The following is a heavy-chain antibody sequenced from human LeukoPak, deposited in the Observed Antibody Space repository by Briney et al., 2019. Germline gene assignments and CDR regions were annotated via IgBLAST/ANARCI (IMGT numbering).Heavy chain of an antibody. Sequence: GASVKVSCKASGYTFTSYYIHWVRQAPGQGLEWMGIINPSGGSTSYAQKFQGRVTMTRDTSTSTVYMELSSLRPEDTAVYYCARAALWFGESYEGGGMDVWGQGTTVTVSS. V-gene: IGHV1-46*01. J-gene: IGHJ6*02. CDR3: ARAALWFGESYEGGGMDV. CDR2: INPSGGST. CDR1: GYTFTSYY. D-gene: IGHD3-10*01.